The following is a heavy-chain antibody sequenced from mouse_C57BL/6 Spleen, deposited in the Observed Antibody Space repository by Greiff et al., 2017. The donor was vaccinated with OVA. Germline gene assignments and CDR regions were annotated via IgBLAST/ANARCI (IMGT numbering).Heavy chain of an antibody. Sequence: EVKLMESGGGLVKPGGSLKLSCAASGFTFSDYGMHWVRQAPEKGLEWVAYISSGSSTIYYADTVKGRFTISRDNAKNTLFLQMTSLRSEDTAMYYCARGDLLRDAMDYWGQGTSVTVSS. CDR1: GFTFSDYG. V-gene: IGHV5-17*01. CDR3: ARGDLLRDAMDY. D-gene: IGHD1-1*01. CDR2: ISSGSSTI. J-gene: IGHJ4*01.